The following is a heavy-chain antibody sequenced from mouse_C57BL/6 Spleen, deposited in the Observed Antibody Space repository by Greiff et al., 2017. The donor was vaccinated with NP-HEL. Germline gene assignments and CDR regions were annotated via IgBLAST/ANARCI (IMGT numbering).Heavy chain of an antibody. D-gene: IGHD1-1*01. CDR3: ARWEITTVRCAMDY. J-gene: IGHJ4*01. Sequence: EVQLQQSGAELVRPGSSVKMSCKTSGYTFTSYGINWVKQRPGQGLEWIGYIYIGNGYTEYNEKFKGKATLTSDTSSRSAYMQLRSLTSEDSAIYFCARWEITTVRCAMDYWGQGTSVTVSS. CDR2: IYIGNGYT. V-gene: IGHV1-58*01. CDR1: GYTFTSYG.